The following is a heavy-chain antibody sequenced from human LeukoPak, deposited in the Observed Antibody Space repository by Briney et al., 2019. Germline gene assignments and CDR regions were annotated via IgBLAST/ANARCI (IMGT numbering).Heavy chain of an antibody. CDR3: ARDYYYDSSGYYYYYMDV. J-gene: IGHJ6*03. CDR2: IYSGGST. V-gene: IGHV3-53*01. Sequence: GGSLRLSCAASGFTVRSNYMSWVRQAPGKGLEWVSVIYSGGSTYYADSVKGRFTISRDSSKNTLYLQMNSLRAEDTAVYYCARDYYYDSSGYYYYYMDVWGKGTTVTVSS. CDR1: GFTVRSNY. D-gene: IGHD3-22*01.